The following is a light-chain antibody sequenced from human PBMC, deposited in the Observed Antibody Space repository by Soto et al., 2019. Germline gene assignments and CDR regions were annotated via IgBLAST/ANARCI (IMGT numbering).Light chain of an antibody. CDR1: QSVTLW. CDR3: QQYNSYPYT. V-gene: IGKV1-5*03. Sequence: DIQMTQSPSILSASVGDGVTIACRAIQSVTLWLTWYQQKPGKAPKLLLYKASTLESGVPSSFSGNGSETDFTLTISSLQPDDIGTYYCQQYNSYPYTFGQGTKLEIK. J-gene: IGKJ2*01. CDR2: KAS.